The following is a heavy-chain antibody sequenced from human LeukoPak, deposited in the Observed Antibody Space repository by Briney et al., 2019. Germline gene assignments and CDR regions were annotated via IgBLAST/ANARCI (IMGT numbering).Heavy chain of an antibody. D-gene: IGHD2-2*01. Sequence: GGSLRLSCAASGFTFSSYAMSWVRQAPGKGLEWVAVISYDGSNKYYADSVKGRFTISRDNSKNTLYLQMNSLRAEDTAVYYCAREGDEYCSSTGCYGEIDYWGQGTLVTVSS. CDR3: AREGDEYCSSTGCYGEIDY. CDR1: GFTFSSYA. J-gene: IGHJ4*02. V-gene: IGHV3-30-3*01. CDR2: ISYDGSNK.